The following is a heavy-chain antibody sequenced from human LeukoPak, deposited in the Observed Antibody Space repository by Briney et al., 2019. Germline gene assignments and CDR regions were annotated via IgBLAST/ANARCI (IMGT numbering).Heavy chain of an antibody. CDR2: IYHTGNT. D-gene: IGHD3-10*01. V-gene: IGHV4-59*12. CDR1: GGSFSGYY. Sequence: PSETLSLTCAVYGGSFSGYYWSWIRQPPGKGLEWIGYIYHTGNTNCNPSLKSRVTMSIDTSKNQFSLKLSSVTAADTAIYYCARDAKYYYGSRTYFFFEYWGQGTLLSVSS. CDR3: ARDAKYYYGSRTYFFFEY. J-gene: IGHJ4*02.